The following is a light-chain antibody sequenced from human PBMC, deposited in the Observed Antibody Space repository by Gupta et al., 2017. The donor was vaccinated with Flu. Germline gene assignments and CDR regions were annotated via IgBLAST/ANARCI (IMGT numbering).Light chain of an antibody. CDR2: LGS. Sequence: VTPGEPASISCRSSQSLLHSNGYNYLDWYLQKPGQSPQLLIYLGSNRASGVPDRFSGSGSGTGFTLIISRVEAEDVGVYYCMQALQTPYTFGQGTTLEIK. V-gene: IGKV2-28*01. CDR3: MQALQTPYT. J-gene: IGKJ2*01. CDR1: QSLLHSNGYNY.